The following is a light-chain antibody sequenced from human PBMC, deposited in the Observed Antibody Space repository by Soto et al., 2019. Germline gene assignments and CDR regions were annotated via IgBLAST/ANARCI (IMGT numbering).Light chain of an antibody. J-gene: IGKJ1*01. V-gene: IGKV3-20*01. CDR1: QSVNSN. Sequence: ETVMTQSPATLSVSPGERATLSCRASQSVNSNLAWYQQKPGQAPRLLIYGASSRATGIPDRFSGSGSGTDFTLTISRLEPEDFAVYYCQQYGSSPWTFGQGTKVDIK. CDR2: GAS. CDR3: QQYGSSPWT.